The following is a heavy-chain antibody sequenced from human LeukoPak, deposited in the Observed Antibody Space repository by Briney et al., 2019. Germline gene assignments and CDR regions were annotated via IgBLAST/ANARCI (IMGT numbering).Heavy chain of an antibody. CDR2: INQDATEK. CDR3: VRHSSTWYSYYYYMDV. V-gene: IGHV3-7*01. D-gene: IGHD6-13*01. Sequence: GASLRLSCAASGFTFSIYCMSSVRQTPGKRLEWVANINQDATEKYYVDSVKGRFTISRDNAKNSLYLQMNSLRGEDTAVYYCVRHSSTWYSYYYYMDVWGKGTTVTVSS. J-gene: IGHJ6*03. CDR1: GFTFSIYC.